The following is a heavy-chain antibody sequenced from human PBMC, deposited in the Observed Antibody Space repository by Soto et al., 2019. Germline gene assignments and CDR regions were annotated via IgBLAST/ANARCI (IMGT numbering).Heavy chain of an antibody. D-gene: IGHD3-22*01. V-gene: IGHV1-46*01. Sequence: ASVKVSCKASGYTFTSYYMHWVRQAPGQGLEWMGMIRGSNGNTSYAQKVQGRVTMTTDTSTNTAYMELRSLRAEDTAVYYCARDPYYDSSGYLASNGMDVWGQGTTVTVSS. J-gene: IGHJ6*02. CDR3: ARDPYYDSSGYLASNGMDV. CDR2: IRGSNGNT. CDR1: GYTFTSYY.